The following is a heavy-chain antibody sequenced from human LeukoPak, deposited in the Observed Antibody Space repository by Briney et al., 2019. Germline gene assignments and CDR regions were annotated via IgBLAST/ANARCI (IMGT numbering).Heavy chain of an antibody. V-gene: IGHV5-51*01. CDR1: GYSFTSYR. CDR3: ARHRGGYCSSTSWGCPFDP. Sequence: KYGESLKISCKGSGYSFTSYRIGWVRQMPGKGLEWMGIIYPGDSDTRNSPSFQGQVTISADKSISTAYLQWSSLKASDTAMYYCARHRGGYCSSTSWGCPFDPWGQGTLVTVSS. D-gene: IGHD2-2*01. J-gene: IGHJ5*02. CDR2: IYPGDSDT.